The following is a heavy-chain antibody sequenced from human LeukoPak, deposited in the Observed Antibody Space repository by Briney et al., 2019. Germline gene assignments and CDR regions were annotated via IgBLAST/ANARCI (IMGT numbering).Heavy chain of an antibody. J-gene: IGHJ4*02. Sequence: SETLSLTCAVYGGSFSGYYWSWIRQPPGKGLEWIGEINHSGSTNYNPSLKSRVTISVDTSKNQFSLKLRSVTAADTAVYYCARGPRAYYGSETLAYWGQGTLVTVSS. V-gene: IGHV4-34*01. CDR1: GGSFSGYY. CDR3: ARGPRAYYGSETLAY. CDR2: INHSGST. D-gene: IGHD3-10*01.